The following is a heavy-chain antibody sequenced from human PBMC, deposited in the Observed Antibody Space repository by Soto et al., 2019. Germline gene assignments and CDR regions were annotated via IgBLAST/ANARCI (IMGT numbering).Heavy chain of an antibody. Sequence: QVQLQESGPGLVKPSETLSLTCSVSDGSVNTGNYYWGWIRQPPGKGLGGIGHTYYIGTRNYNPSLKRRITNPVETSKNKFSLKVTTVTAADTAVYFRTREQKHMSRYGGNFDYWSQGILITVSS. CDR2: TYYIGTR. D-gene: IGHD2-21*01. J-gene: IGHJ4*02. V-gene: IGHV4-61*01. CDR3: TREQKHMSRYGGNFDY. CDR1: DGSVNTGNYY.